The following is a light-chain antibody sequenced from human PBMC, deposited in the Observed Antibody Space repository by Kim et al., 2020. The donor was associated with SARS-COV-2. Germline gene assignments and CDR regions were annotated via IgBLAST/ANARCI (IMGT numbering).Light chain of an antibody. CDR1: SLRKYY. J-gene: IGLJ2*01. CDR3: KSRDSRGKVV. V-gene: IGLV3-19*01. Sequence: SSELTQDPAVSVALGQTVSITCQGDSLRKYYATWYQQRARQAPVLVFYAKDKRPSGVPDRFSGSTSGNTASLTITGAQAADEADYYCKSRDSRGKVVFGGGTQLTVL. CDR2: AKD.